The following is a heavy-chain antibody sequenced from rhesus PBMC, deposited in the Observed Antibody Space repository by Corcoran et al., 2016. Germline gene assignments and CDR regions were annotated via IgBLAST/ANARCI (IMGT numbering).Heavy chain of an antibody. D-gene: IGHD3-22*01. CDR3: TRIRPAYFDY. CDR2: IYGSTM. CDR1: GLTVSSYW. Sequence: EVQLAESGGGLVQPGGSLRLSCAASGLTVSSYWMSWVRQAPGKGLEWLSDIYGSTMYDGDSVKGRFTISRDNAKNALYLQMNSLRAEDTAVYYCTRIRPAYFDYWGQGVLVTVSS. J-gene: IGHJ4*01. V-gene: IGHV3-11*01.